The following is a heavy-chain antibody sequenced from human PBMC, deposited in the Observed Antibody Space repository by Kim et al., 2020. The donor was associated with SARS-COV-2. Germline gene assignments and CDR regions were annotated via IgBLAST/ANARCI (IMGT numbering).Heavy chain of an antibody. Sequence: ADSVKGRFTISRDNSKNTLYLQMNSLRAEDTAVYYCARVSIAAAGTEVVYWGQGTLVTVSS. D-gene: IGHD6-13*01. V-gene: IGHV3-53*01. J-gene: IGHJ4*02. CDR3: ARVSIAAAGTEVVY.